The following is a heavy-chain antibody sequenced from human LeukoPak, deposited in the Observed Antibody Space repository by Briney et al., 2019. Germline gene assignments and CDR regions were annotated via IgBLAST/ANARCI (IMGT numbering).Heavy chain of an antibody. CDR1: GFTFSRNA. J-gene: IGHJ6*02. V-gene: IGHV3-23*01. Sequence: HPGGSLRLSCAASGFTFSRNAMSWVRQAPGKGLEWVSAISGSGGSTDYADSVKGRFTISRDNSKNTLYLQMSSLRAEDTAVYYCARDYYGSGSDYYYGMDVWGQGTTVTVSS. CDR3: ARDYYGSGSDYYYGMDV. CDR2: ISGSGGST. D-gene: IGHD3-10*01.